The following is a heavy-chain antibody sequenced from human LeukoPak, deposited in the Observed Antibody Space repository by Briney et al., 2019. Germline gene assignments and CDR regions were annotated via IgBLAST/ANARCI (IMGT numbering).Heavy chain of an antibody. CDR2: ISGNGGVI. CDR1: GFTFSDNY. Sequence: GGSLRLSCAASGFTFSDNYMTWVRQAPGKGLEWLSYISGNGGVIQYADSVKGRFTISRDNAKNLLYLQMNSLRAEDTAVYYCAKYDDSTTHSFDYWGQGTLVTVSS. J-gene: IGHJ4*02. V-gene: IGHV3-11*04. CDR3: AKYDDSTTHSFDY. D-gene: IGHD1-1*01.